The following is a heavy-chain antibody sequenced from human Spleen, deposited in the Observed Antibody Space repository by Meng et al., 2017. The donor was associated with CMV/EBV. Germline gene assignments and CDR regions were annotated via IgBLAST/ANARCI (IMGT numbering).Heavy chain of an antibody. D-gene: IGHD1-26*01. CDR1: GDSISSYY. CDR2: VYHSGHT. J-gene: IGHJ5*02. V-gene: IGHV4-59*12. CDR3: ARGIIVGATQFDP. Sequence: SETLSLTCTVSGDSISSYYWSWIRQPPGKGLEWIGYVYHSGHTNYNPPLKSRVTISVDMSKNQFSLKLSSVTAADTAVYYCARGIIVGATQFDPWGQGTLVTVSS.